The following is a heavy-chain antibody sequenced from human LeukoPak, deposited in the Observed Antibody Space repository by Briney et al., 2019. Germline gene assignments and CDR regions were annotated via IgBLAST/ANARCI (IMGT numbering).Heavy chain of an antibody. CDR2: IGASGEST. CDR1: GFTFSVAA. V-gene: IGHV3-23*01. CDR3: AKDIQLST. Sequence: PGGSLRLSCAASGFTFSVAAMTWVRQAPGKGLEWVSLIGASGESTYYADSVKGRFTISRDHSKNTLSLQMNSLRVEDTAMYFCAKDIQLSTWGLGTMVTVSS. J-gene: IGHJ3*01. D-gene: IGHD5-24*01.